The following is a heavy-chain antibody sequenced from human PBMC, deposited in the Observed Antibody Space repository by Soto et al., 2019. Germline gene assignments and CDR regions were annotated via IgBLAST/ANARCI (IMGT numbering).Heavy chain of an antibody. V-gene: IGHV2-70*04. CDR1: GFSLSTSGMR. CDR2: IDWDDDK. J-gene: IGHJ6*02. Sequence: SGPTLVNPTPTLTLTCTFSGFSLSTSGMRVSWIRQPPGKALEWLARIDWDDDKFYSTSLKTRLTISKDTSKNRVVLTMTNMDPVDTATYYCARSPLYSSSSGSYYYGMDVWGQGTTVTVSS. D-gene: IGHD6-6*01. CDR3: ARSPLYSSSSGSYYYGMDV.